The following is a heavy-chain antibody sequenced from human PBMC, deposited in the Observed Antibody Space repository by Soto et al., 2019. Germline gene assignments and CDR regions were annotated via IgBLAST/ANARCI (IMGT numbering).Heavy chain of an antibody. CDR3: AKDRAARYCSEGSCYPPFDY. J-gene: IGHJ4*02. CDR2: ISGSGGST. V-gene: IGHV3-23*01. CDR1: GFTFSSYA. Sequence: EVQLLESGGGLVQPGGSLRLSCAASGFTFSSYAMSWVRQAPGKGLEWVSAISGSGGSTYYADSVKGRFTISRDNSKNTLYLRMNSLRAEDTAVYYCAKDRAARYCSEGSCYPPFDYWGQGTLVTVSS. D-gene: IGHD2-15*01.